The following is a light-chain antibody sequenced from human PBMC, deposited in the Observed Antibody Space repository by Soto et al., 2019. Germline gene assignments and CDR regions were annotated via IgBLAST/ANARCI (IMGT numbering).Light chain of an antibody. CDR3: QQYNSFSIT. Sequence: DIQMTQSPSSLSASVGDRVTITCRASQGIGNYLAWFQQKPGQAPKSLIYAASIVQSGVPSKFSGSGSGADFTLAISRLQPEDFAIYYCQQYNSFSITLGQGTRLEIK. CDR2: AAS. J-gene: IGKJ5*01. V-gene: IGKV1-16*02. CDR1: QGIGNY.